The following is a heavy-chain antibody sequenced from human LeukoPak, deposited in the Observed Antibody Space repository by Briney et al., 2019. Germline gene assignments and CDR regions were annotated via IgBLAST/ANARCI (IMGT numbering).Heavy chain of an antibody. D-gene: IGHD5-24*01. J-gene: IGHJ6*02. CDR3: VGEGYSYYGMDV. CDR2: IKEDGSER. CDR1: GFTFSSYW. V-gene: IGHV3-7*01. Sequence: GGSLRLSCAASGFTFSSYWMSWVRLAPGKGLEWVANIKEDGSERNYVDSVKGRFTISRDNAKNSLYLQMNSLRVAETAVYYCVGEGYSYYGMDVWGQGTTVTVSS.